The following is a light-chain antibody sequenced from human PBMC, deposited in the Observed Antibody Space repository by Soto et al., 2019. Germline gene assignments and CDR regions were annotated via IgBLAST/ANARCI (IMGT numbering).Light chain of an antibody. CDR1: QSVRSSY. Sequence: EIVLTQSPGTLSLSPGERATLSCRASQSVRSSYLAWYQQKPGQAPRLLIYGASSRATGIPDRFSGSGSGTDFTLTISRLEPEDFAVYYCQQCGSLPGTFGQGTKVDIK. CDR3: QQCGSLPGT. V-gene: IGKV3-20*01. CDR2: GAS. J-gene: IGKJ1*01.